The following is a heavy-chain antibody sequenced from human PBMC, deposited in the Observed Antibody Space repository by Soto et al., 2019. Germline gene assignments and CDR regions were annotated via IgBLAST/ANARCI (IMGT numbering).Heavy chain of an antibody. CDR3: AGAAAAGRGNYFDY. V-gene: IGHV4-59*11. D-gene: IGHD6-13*01. Sequence: PSETLSLTCSVSGDSIISHYWSWILQPPWKGLEWIGYISYSGSTNYNPSLKSRVTISVDKSKNQFSLKLSSVTAADTAVYYCAGAAAAGRGNYFDYWGQGTLVTVSS. CDR2: ISYSGST. J-gene: IGHJ4*02. CDR1: GDSIISHY.